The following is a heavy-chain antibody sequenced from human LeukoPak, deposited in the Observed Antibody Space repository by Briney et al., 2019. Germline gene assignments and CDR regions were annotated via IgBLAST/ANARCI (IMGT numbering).Heavy chain of an antibody. CDR3: VRDNYGVDY. Sequence: GGSLRLSCAASGFSFGDYWMQWVRQAPGKGLVLVSHITSDGTTGYADSVKGRFTTSRDNAKRTLYLQMNSLRAEDTAVYYCVRDNYGVDYWGQGTLVTVSS. V-gene: IGHV3-74*01. J-gene: IGHJ4*02. CDR1: GFSFGDYW. D-gene: IGHD4-11*01. CDR2: ITSDGTT.